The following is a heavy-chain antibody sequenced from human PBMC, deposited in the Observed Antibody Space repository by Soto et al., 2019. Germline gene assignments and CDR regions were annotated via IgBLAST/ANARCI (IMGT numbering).Heavy chain of an antibody. Sequence: ESGPTLVNPTQTLTLTCTFSGFSLSTSGMCVSWIRQPPGKALEWLALIDWDDDKYYSTSLKTRLTISKDTSKNQVVLTMTNMDPADTATYYCARIRRIAAAGPTRYYYGMDVWGQGTTVIVSS. CDR2: IDWDDDK. V-gene: IGHV2-70*01. D-gene: IGHD6-13*01. CDR3: ARIRRIAAAGPTRYYYGMDV. CDR1: GFSLSTSGMC. J-gene: IGHJ6*02.